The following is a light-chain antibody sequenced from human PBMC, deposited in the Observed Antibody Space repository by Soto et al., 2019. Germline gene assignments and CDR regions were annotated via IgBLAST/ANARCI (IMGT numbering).Light chain of an antibody. Sequence: QSALPQPASVSGSPGQSITISCTGTNSDVGLYNLVSWYQHHPGKAPKLMIHEVSKRPSGVSSRFSGSKSGSTASLTISGLQAEDEADYYCCSYAGGATYVFGTGTKVTVL. CDR3: CSYAGGATYV. CDR2: EVS. CDR1: NSDVGLYNL. V-gene: IGLV2-23*02. J-gene: IGLJ1*01.